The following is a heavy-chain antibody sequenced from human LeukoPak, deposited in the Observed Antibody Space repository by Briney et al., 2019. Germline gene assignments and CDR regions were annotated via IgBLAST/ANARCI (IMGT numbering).Heavy chain of an antibody. CDR2: ISAYNGNT. CDR1: GYTFTSYG. D-gene: IGHD3-9*01. V-gene: IGHV1-18*01. J-gene: IGHJ4*02. CDR3: ARGQTNYFDWLSSYFDY. Sequence: ASVKVSCKASGYTFTSYGISWVRQAPGQGLEWMGWISAYNGNTNYAQKLQGRVTITTDTSTSTAYMELRSLRSDDTAVYYCARGQTNYFDWLSSYFDYWGQGTLVTVSS.